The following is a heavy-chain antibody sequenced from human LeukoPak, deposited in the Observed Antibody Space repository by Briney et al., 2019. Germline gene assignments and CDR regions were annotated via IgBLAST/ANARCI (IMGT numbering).Heavy chain of an antibody. D-gene: IGHD6-19*01. V-gene: IGHV1-69*06. J-gene: IGHJ6*04. CDR2: IIPIFGTA. Sequence: SVKVSCKASGGTFSSYAISWVRQAPGQGLEWMGGIIPIFGTANYAQKFQGRVTITADKSTSTAYMELSSLRSEDTAVYYWVRGDGAVAKLGGMDVWGKGTTVTVSS. CDR1: GGTFSSYA. CDR3: VRGDGAVAKLGGMDV.